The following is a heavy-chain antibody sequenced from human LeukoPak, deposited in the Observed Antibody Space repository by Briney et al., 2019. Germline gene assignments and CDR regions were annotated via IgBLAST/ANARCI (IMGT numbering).Heavy chain of an antibody. CDR1: GYTFTSYG. D-gene: IGHD4-17*01. Sequence: ASVKVSCKASGYTFTSYGISWVRQAPGQRLECLGWVTPYIFNTNSAQKLQVRVTMTTDTSRSTVYMELRRLRSDDTAVYYCARDYGDYVIGFDYWGQGTLVTVSS. V-gene: IGHV1-18*01. CDR3: ARDYGDYVIGFDY. J-gene: IGHJ4*02. CDR2: VTPYIFNT.